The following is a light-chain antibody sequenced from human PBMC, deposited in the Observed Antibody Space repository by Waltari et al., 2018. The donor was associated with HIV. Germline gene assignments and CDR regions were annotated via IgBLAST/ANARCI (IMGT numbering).Light chain of an antibody. CDR1: QSISNY. V-gene: IGKV1-39*01. J-gene: IGKJ1*01. CDR3: QQSDTTPWT. CDR2: AAT. Sequence: DSQMTQSPSSLSTSVGDRVTITCRASQSISNYLNWYQQKAGRAPKLLIYAATTLQRGVPSRFTGSGSGTDFSLTISSLQPEDFAIYYCQQSDTTPWTFGQGTKVDLK.